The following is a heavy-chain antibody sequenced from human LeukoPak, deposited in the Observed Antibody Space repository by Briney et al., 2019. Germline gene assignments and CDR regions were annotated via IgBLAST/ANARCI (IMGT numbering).Heavy chain of an antibody. CDR2: IIPIFGTA. J-gene: IGHJ4*01. D-gene: IGHD5-12*01. V-gene: IGHV1-69*13. CDR1: GGTFSSYA. CDR3: ARDPPFGGSELHNFDY. Sequence: GASVKVSCKASGGTFSSYAISWVRQAPGQGLEWMGGIIPIFGTANYAQKFQGRVTITADESTSTAYMELSSLRSEDTAVYYCARDPPFGGSELHNFDYWGHGTLVTVS.